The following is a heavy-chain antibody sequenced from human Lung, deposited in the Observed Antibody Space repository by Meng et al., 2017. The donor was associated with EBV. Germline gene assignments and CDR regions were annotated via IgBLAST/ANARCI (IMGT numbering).Heavy chain of an antibody. Sequence: QRQLQESGPGLVHPSETPSLTCTVSGAYIRRSTYNGGWIRQPPGRGLEWIGTIYYSGKTYYNPSLNNRVTISVDMSENQVSLKVRSVAAADTAVYYCVRDLSAVVRGVIVSYNWFDPWGQGTLVTVSS. CDR3: VRDLSAVVRGVIVSYNWFDP. V-gene: IGHV4-39*07. J-gene: IGHJ5*02. CDR2: IYYSGKT. CDR1: GAYIRRSTYN. D-gene: IGHD3-10*01.